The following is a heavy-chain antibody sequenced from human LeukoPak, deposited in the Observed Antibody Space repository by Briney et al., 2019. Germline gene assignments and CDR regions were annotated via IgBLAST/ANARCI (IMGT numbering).Heavy chain of an antibody. CDR3: ARGGGKWFDP. J-gene: IGHJ5*02. V-gene: IGHV4-59*01. Sequence: SETLSLTCTVSGVSISSYYWSWIRQPPGKGLEWIGYIYYSGSTNYHPSLKSRVTISVDTSKNQSSLKLSSVTAADTAVYYCARGGGKWFDPWGQGTLVTVSS. D-gene: IGHD3-16*01. CDR2: IYYSGST. CDR1: GVSISSYY.